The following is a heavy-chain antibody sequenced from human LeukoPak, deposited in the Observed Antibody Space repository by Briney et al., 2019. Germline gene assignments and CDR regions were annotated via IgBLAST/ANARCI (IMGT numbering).Heavy chain of an antibody. CDR2: INGGLGNT. CDR1: GYTFTSNV. J-gene: IGHJ4*02. CDR3: ARLTTGTTVDY. D-gene: IGHD1-1*01. Sequence: ASVKVSCKASGYTFTSNVMHRVRQAPGQRLEWMGRINGGLGNTKYSEKFQGRVIITRDTSASTAYMELSSLNSEDTAVYYCARLTTGTTVDYWGQGTLVTVSS. V-gene: IGHV1-3*01.